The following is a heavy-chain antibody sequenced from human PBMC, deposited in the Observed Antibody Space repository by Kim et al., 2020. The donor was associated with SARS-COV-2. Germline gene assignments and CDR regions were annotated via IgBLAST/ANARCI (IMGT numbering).Heavy chain of an antibody. CDR3: ARRDPFGLVGY. CDR1: GGSFSGYY. Sequence: SETLSLTCAVYGGSFSGYYWSWIRQPPGKGLEWIGEINHSGSTNYNPSLKSRVTISVDTSKNQFSLKLSSVTAADTAVYYCARRDPFGLVGYWGQGTLVTVSS. J-gene: IGHJ4*02. D-gene: IGHD3-10*01. CDR2: INHSGST. V-gene: IGHV4-34*01.